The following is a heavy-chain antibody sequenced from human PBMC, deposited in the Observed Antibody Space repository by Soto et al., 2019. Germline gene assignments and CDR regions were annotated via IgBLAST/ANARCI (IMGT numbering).Heavy chain of an antibody. CDR2: IWYDGSNK. CDR3: ARGASAVAASLDY. V-gene: IGHV3-33*01. Sequence: ESGGGVVQPGRSLRLSCAASGFTFSSYGMHWVRQAPGKGLEWVAFIWYDGSNKYYTDYVKGRFTISRDNSKNTVFLQMSSLSAEDTAVYYCARGASAVAASLDYWAQGTLVSVSS. D-gene: IGHD6-19*01. J-gene: IGHJ4*02. CDR1: GFTFSSYG.